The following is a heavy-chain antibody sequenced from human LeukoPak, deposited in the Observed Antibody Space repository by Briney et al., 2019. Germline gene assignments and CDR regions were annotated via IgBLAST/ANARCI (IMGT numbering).Heavy chain of an antibody. Sequence: EGSLRLSCAASGFTFSSYWMNWVRQAPGKGLEWVANIKQDGSEKYYVDSVKGRFTISRDNAKNSLYRQMNSLRAEDTAVYYCARELYGSGPHFDYWGQGTLVTVSS. CDR2: IKQDGSEK. CDR1: GFTFSSYW. D-gene: IGHD3-10*01. CDR3: ARELYGSGPHFDY. J-gene: IGHJ4*02. V-gene: IGHV3-7*01.